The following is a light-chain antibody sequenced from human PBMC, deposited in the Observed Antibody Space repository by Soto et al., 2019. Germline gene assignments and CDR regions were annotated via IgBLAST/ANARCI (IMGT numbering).Light chain of an antibody. CDR3: QKSHSMPIT. Sequence: DIQMTQSPPSLSASVGDRVTITCRASQSISYHLNWYQQKPGKAPRLIIHAASSLQSGAPSRFSGSGSGTDFTLPISSLQPEDFAVYYCQKSHSMPITFGPGTKVDIK. CDR1: QSISYH. J-gene: IGKJ3*01. V-gene: IGKV1-39*01. CDR2: AAS.